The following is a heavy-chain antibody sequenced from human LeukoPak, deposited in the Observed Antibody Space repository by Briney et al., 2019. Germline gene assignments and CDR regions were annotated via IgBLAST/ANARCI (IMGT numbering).Heavy chain of an antibody. CDR3: ARDAYYYDSSGYYYFDY. D-gene: IGHD3-22*01. V-gene: IGHV4-4*07. CDR1: GGSISSYY. CDR2: IYTSGST. J-gene: IGHJ4*02. Sequence: SETLSLTCTVSGGSISSYYCSWIRQPAGKGLEWIGRIYTSGSTNYNPSLKSRVTMSVDTSKNQFSLKLSSVTAADTAVYYCARDAYYYDSSGYYYFDYWGQGTLVTVSS.